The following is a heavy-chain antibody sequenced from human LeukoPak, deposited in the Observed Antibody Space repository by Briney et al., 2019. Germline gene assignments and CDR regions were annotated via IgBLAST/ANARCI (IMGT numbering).Heavy chain of an antibody. Sequence: GGSLRLSCAASGFTFSSYWMSWVRQAPGKGLGWVANIKQDGSEKYYVDSVKGRFTISRDNAKNSLYLQMTSLRAEDTAVYYCAREITMIVVVAPKTDAFDIWGQGTMVTVSS. J-gene: IGHJ3*02. CDR3: AREITMIVVVAPKTDAFDI. D-gene: IGHD3-22*01. V-gene: IGHV3-7*01. CDR2: IKQDGSEK. CDR1: GFTFSSYW.